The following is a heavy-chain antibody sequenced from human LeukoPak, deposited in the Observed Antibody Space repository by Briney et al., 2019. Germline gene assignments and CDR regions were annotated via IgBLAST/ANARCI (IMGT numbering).Heavy chain of an antibody. J-gene: IGHJ4*02. V-gene: IGHV3-48*03. Sequence: PGGSLRLSCAASGFTFSSYEMNWVRQAPGKGLEWVSYISCSGSTIYYADSVKGRFTISRDNAKNSLYLQMNSLRAEDTAVYYCARDYTGGWNDYWGQGTLVIVSS. CDR2: ISCSGSTI. D-gene: IGHD7-27*01. CDR3: ARDYTGGWNDY. CDR1: GFTFSSYE.